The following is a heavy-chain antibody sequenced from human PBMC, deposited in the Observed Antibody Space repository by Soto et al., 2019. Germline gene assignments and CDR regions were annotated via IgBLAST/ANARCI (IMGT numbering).Heavy chain of an antibody. J-gene: IGHJ6*02. Sequence: YLGPSCGASGLTFDDYAMHWIRQSPGKGLEWVSGISWNSGSIGYADSVKGRFTISRDNAKNSLYLQMNSLRAEDTALYYCAKDRVVGATYYYYYGMDVWGQGTTVTVSS. CDR1: GLTFDDYA. CDR3: AKDRVVGATYYYYYGMDV. D-gene: IGHD1-26*01. CDR2: ISWNSGSI. V-gene: IGHV3-9*01.